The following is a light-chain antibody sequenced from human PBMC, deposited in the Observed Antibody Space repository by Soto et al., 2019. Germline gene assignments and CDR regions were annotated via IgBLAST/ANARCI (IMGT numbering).Light chain of an antibody. CDR3: QQYSGYQWT. J-gene: IGKJ1*01. Sequence: DIQMTQSPSTLSASVGDRVTITCRASQSISTWLAWYQQKPGKAPKLLIYKVSNLESGVPSRFSGSGSGTEFSLTISSLQPDDFETYYCQQYSGYQWTFGLGTKVDIX. V-gene: IGKV1-5*03. CDR1: QSISTW. CDR2: KVS.